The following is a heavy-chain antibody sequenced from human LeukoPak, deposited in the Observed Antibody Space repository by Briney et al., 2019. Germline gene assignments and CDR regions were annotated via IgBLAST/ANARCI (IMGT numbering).Heavy chain of an antibody. V-gene: IGHV1-24*01. Sequence: ASVKVSCKVSGYTLTELSMHWVRQAPGKGLEWMGGFDPEDGETIYAQKLQGRVTMTTDTSTSTAYMELRSLRSDDTAVYYCARDTYYDSSGYYDPYFDYWGQGTLVTVSS. CDR2: FDPEDGET. D-gene: IGHD3-22*01. CDR1: GYTLTELS. CDR3: ARDTYYDSSGYYDPYFDY. J-gene: IGHJ4*02.